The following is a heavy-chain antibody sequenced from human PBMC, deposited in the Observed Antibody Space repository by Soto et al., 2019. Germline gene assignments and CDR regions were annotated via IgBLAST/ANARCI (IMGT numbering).Heavy chain of an antibody. D-gene: IGHD4-17*01. CDR1: GGTFSSYA. CDR2: IIPIFGTA. Sequence: SVKVSCKASGGTFSSYAISWVRQAPGQGLEWMGGIIPIFGTANYAQKFQGRVTITADESTSTAYMELSSLRSEDTAVYYCARGTPGDYEPDYYYGMDVWGQGTTVTVSS. J-gene: IGHJ6*02. CDR3: ARGTPGDYEPDYYYGMDV. V-gene: IGHV1-69*13.